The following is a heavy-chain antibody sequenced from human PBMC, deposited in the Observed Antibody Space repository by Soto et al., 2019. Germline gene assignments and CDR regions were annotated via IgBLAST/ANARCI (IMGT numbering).Heavy chain of an antibody. Sequence: QVQLVESGGGMVQPGTSLRLSCAASGFTFNSLSLHWVRQRPDKGLEWVAVISHDGRVTFYAAFVKGRFTVSRDNSKNTIYLQVNSLRAEDTAVYYCAREPYGDSQYFDYWGQGTLVTVSS. CDR1: GFTFNSLS. J-gene: IGHJ4*02. V-gene: IGHV3-30*04. D-gene: IGHD2-21*02. CDR3: AREPYGDSQYFDY. CDR2: ISHDGRVT.